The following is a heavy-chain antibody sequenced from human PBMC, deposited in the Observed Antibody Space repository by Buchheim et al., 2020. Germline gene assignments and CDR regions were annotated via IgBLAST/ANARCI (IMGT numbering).Heavy chain of an antibody. V-gene: IGHV3-30*18. CDR3: AKANSSGCMDV. CDR2: ISYDGSNK. D-gene: IGHD6-19*01. J-gene: IGHJ6*02. Sequence: QVQLVESGGGVVQPGRSLRLSCAASGFIFSSYGMHWVRQAPGKGLEWVAVISYDGSNKYYADSVKGRFTISRDNSKNTLYLQMNSLRAEDTAVYYCAKANSSGCMDVWGQGTT. CDR1: GFIFSSYG.